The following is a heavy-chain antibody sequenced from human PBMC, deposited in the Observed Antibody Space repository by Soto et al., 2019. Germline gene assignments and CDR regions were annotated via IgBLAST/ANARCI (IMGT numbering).Heavy chain of an antibody. Sequence: PSETLSLTCTVSGGSISSGDYYWSWIRQPPGKGLEWIGYIYYSGSTYYNPSLKSRVTISVDTSKNQFSLKLSSATAADTAVYYCASSTPTIFGVVPYYYYGMDVWGQGTTVTVSS. CDR2: IYYSGST. CDR3: ASSTPTIFGVVPYYYYGMDV. CDR1: GGSISSGDYY. J-gene: IGHJ6*02. D-gene: IGHD3-3*01. V-gene: IGHV4-30-4*01.